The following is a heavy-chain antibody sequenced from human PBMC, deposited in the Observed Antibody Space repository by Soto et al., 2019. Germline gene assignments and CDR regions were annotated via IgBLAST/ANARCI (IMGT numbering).Heavy chain of an antibody. CDR2: ISGSVGST. CDR1: GFTFSNAW. V-gene: IGHV3-23*01. J-gene: IGHJ4*02. D-gene: IGHD6-6*01. Sequence: GGSLRLSCAASGFTFSNAWMSWVRQAPGKGLEWVASISGSVGSTFYADSVKGRFTISRDNYLNTLDLQMNSLRAEDTAVYYCAKDRTIASRTFDSWGQGALVTVS. CDR3: AKDRTIASRTFDS.